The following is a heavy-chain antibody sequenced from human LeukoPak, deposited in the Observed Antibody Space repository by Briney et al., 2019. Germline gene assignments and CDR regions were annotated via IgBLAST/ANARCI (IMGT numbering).Heavy chain of an antibody. CDR2: IYYSGST. D-gene: IGHD3-22*01. V-gene: IGHV4-39*07. CDR1: GGSISSSSYY. Sequence: SETLSLTCTVSGGSISSSSYYWGWIRQPPGKGLEWIGSIYYSGSTYYNPSLKSRVTISVDTSKSQFSLKLSSVTAADTAVYYCARDIEAPGLFLDYWGRGSLVTVSS. J-gene: IGHJ4*02. CDR3: ARDIEAPGLFLDY.